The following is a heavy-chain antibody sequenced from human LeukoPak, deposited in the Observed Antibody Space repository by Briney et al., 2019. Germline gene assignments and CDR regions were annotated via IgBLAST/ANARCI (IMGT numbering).Heavy chain of an antibody. CDR3: ARRGRRTGWFDP. CDR2: IYTSGST. Sequence: SETLSLTCTVSGGSISSYYWSWIRQPAGKGLEWIGRIYTSGSTNYNPSLKSRVTISVDTSKNQFSLKLSSVTAADTAVYYCARRGRRTGWFDPWGQGTLVTVSS. D-gene: IGHD1-14*01. CDR1: GGSISSYY. J-gene: IGHJ5*02. V-gene: IGHV4-4*07.